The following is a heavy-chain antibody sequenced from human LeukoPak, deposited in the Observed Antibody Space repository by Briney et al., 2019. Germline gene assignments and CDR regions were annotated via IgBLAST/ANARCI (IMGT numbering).Heavy chain of an antibody. Sequence: PSETLSLTCAVSGGSISSGGYSWSWIRQPPGKGLEWIGYIYHSGSTYYNPSLKSRVTISVDRSKNQFSLKLSSVTAADTAVYYCARGEYYYDSSGSLDYWGQGTLVTVSP. CDR3: ARGEYYYDSSGSLDY. J-gene: IGHJ4*02. CDR1: GGSISSGGYS. CDR2: IYHSGST. D-gene: IGHD3-22*01. V-gene: IGHV4-30-2*01.